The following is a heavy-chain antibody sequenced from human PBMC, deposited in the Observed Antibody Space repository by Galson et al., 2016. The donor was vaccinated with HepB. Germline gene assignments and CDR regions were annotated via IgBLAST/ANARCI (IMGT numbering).Heavy chain of an antibody. CDR3: ANRDGYNYGFDY. D-gene: IGHD5-24*01. CDR2: ISSSGSAK. CDR1: GFTFSDYA. Sequence: SLRLSCAASGFTFSDYAMSWVRQAPGKGLEWVSYISSSGSAKFYADSVKGRFTISRDNAKNSLYLQMNSLRAEDTAIYYCANRDGYNYGFDYWGQGTLVTVSS. J-gene: IGHJ4*02. V-gene: IGHV3-11*04.